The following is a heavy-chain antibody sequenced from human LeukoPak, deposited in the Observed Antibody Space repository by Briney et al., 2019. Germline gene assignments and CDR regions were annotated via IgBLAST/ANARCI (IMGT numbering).Heavy chain of an antibody. CDR3: AKWGYCSSTSCLAIMDV. Sequence: GGSLRLSCAASRFTFSSYGMHWVRQAPGKGLEWVAFIRYDGSNKYHADSVKGRFTISRDNSKNTLYLQMNSLRAEDTAVYYCAKWGYCSSTSCLAIMDVWGKGTTVTVSS. CDR2: IRYDGSNK. J-gene: IGHJ6*03. D-gene: IGHD2-2*01. CDR1: RFTFSSYG. V-gene: IGHV3-30*02.